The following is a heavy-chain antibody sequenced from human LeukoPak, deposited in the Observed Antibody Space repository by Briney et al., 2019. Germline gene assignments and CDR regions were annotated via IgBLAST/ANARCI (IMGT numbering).Heavy chain of an antibody. D-gene: IGHD5-24*01. Sequence: ASVKVSCKASGYTFTSYGISWLRQAPGQGLEWMGIVNPSGDSTNYAQNFQGTVTITADTSTSTVYMELSSLRSEDTAVYYCARVRDGYNDAYDIWGQGTMVTVTS. CDR2: VNPSGDST. CDR1: GYTFTSYG. J-gene: IGHJ3*02. CDR3: ARVRDGYNDAYDI. V-gene: IGHV1-46*01.